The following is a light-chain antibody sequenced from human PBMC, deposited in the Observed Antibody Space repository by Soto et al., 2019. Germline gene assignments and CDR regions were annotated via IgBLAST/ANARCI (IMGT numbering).Light chain of an antibody. CDR3: QQYNSYPLT. V-gene: IGKV1-5*03. CDR1: QSISSL. CDR2: KAS. Sequence: DIPMTQSPSTLSASVGDRVTITCRASQSISSLLAWYQQKPGRGPTLLIYKASTLESGVPSRFSGSTSGTEFTHTISSLQPDDSATYYCQQYNSYPLTFGQGTRLEIK. J-gene: IGKJ5*01.